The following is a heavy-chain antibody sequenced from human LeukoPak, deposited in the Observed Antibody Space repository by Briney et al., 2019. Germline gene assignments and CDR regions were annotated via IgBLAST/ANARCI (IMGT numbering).Heavy chain of an antibody. Sequence: PSETLSLTCAVSGGSISSGGYSWSWIRQPPGKGLEWIGYIYHSGSTYYNPSLKSRVTISVDRSKNQFSLKLSSVTAADTAVYYCARALGDSGYLYYFDYWGQGTLVTVSS. D-gene: IGHD5-12*01. V-gene: IGHV4-30-2*01. J-gene: IGHJ4*02. CDR3: ARALGDSGYLYYFDY. CDR1: GGSISSGGYS. CDR2: IYHSGST.